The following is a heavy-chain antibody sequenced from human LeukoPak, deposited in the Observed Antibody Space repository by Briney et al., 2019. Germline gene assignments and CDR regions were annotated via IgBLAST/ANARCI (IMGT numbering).Heavy chain of an antibody. CDR2: IYYSGST. D-gene: IGHD3-22*01. Sequence: SETPSLTGTVSGGSISTSSYYWGWIRQPPGKGLEWIGSIYYSGSTYYNPSLKSRVTISVDTSKNQFSLKLSSVTAADTAVYYCARDPDSSGEYYFDYWGQGTLVTVSS. J-gene: IGHJ4*02. CDR3: ARDPDSSGEYYFDY. CDR1: GGSISTSSYY. V-gene: IGHV4-39*07.